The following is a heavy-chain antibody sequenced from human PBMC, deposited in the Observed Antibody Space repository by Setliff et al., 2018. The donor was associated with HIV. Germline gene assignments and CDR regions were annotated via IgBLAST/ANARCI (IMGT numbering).Heavy chain of an antibody. CDR3: ARDPPAAMQLERPFDY. CDR1: GYTFINYA. V-gene: IGHV1-2*06. D-gene: IGHD1-1*01. Sequence: ASVKVSCKASGYTFINYAISWVRQAPGQGLEWMGRINPDSGATKYAQKFLGRITMTRDTSITTAYLELSRLRADDTAVYFCARDPPAAMQLERPFDYWGQGTLVTVSS. J-gene: IGHJ4*02. CDR2: INPDSGAT.